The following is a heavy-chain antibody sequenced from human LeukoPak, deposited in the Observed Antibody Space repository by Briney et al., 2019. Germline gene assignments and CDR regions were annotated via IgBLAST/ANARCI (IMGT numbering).Heavy chain of an antibody. V-gene: IGHV3-74*01. CDR3: ARDVGGGYHDY. CDR1: GFTFSGHW. CDR2: IKSDGSTT. D-gene: IGHD1-26*01. Sequence: GGSLRLSCAASGFTFSGHWMHWVRQAPGKGLVWVSYIKSDGSTTKYADSVKGRFTISRDNAKNTLYLHMNSLRAEDTAVYYCARDVGGGYHDYWGQGTLVTVSS. J-gene: IGHJ4*02.